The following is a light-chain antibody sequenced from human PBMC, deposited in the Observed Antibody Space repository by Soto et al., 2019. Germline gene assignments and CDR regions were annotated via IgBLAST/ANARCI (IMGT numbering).Light chain of an antibody. V-gene: IGKV4-1*01. Sequence: DIVMTQSPDSLAVSLGERATINCKSSQSVLYSSNTKNYLAWYQQKPGQPPKLLIYWTSNRESGVPDRFSGSGSGKDVARSISSLQAEDVAVYYCQQYYSTPLTFGGGTKVEIK. J-gene: IGKJ4*01. CDR1: QSVLYSSNTKNY. CDR2: WTS. CDR3: QQYYSTPLT.